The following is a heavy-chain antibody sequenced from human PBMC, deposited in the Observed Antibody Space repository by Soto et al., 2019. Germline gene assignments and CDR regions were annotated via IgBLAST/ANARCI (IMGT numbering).Heavy chain of an antibody. V-gene: IGHV4-39*01. D-gene: IGHD3-3*01. Sequence: PSETLSLTCTVSGGSISSSSYYWCWIRQPPGKGLEWIGSIYYSGSTSYNPSLKSRVTISVDTSKNQFSLKLSSVTAADTAVYYCARHERYWSGYYEGWFDPWGQGTLVTVSS. J-gene: IGHJ5*02. CDR2: IYYSGST. CDR3: ARHERYWSGYYEGWFDP. CDR1: GGSISSSSYY.